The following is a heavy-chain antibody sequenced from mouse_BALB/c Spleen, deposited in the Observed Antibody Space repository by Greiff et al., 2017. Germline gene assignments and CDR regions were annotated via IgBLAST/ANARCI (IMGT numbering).Heavy chain of an antibody. CDR2: IWGDGST. D-gene: IGHD2-2*01. V-gene: IGHV2-6-7*01. Sequence: VQRVESGPGLVAPSQSLSITCTVSGFSLTGYGVNWVRQPPGKGLEWLGMIWGDGSTDYNSALKSRLSISKDNSKSQVFLKMNSLQTDDTARYYCARDHGYDGTAWFAYWGQGTLVTVSA. CDR1: GFSLTGYG. J-gene: IGHJ3*01. CDR3: ARDHGYDGTAWFAY.